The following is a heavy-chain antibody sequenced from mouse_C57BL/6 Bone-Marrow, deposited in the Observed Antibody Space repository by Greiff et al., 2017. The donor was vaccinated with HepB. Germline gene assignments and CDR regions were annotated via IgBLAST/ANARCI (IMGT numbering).Heavy chain of an antibody. D-gene: IGHD2-4*01. CDR2: IDPETGGT. J-gene: IGHJ3*01. Sequence: VQGVESGAELVRPGASVTLSCKASGYTFTDYEMHWVKQTPVHGLEWIGAIDPETGGTAYNQKFKGKAILTADKSSSTAYMELRSLTSEDSAVYYCTTYDYVFAYWGQGTLVTVSA. CDR1: GYTFTDYE. V-gene: IGHV1-15*01. CDR3: TTYDYVFAY.